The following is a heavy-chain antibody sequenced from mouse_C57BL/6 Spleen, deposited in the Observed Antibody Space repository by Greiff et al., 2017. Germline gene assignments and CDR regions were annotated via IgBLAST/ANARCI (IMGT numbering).Heavy chain of an antibody. J-gene: IGHJ4*01. CDR2: IYPGDGDT. V-gene: IGHV1-80*01. CDR1: GYAFSSYW. CDR3: ARRGGDYYAMDY. D-gene: IGHD3-3*01. Sequence: VQLQQSGAELVKPGASVKISCKASGYAFSSYWMNWVKQRPGKGLEWIGQIYPGDGDTNYNGKFKGKATLTADKSSSTAYMQLSSLTSEDSAVYFGARRGGDYYAMDYWGQGTSVTVSS.